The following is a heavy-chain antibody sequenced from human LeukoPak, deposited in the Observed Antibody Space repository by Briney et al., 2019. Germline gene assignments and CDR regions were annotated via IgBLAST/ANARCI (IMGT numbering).Heavy chain of an antibody. CDR2: IYPGDPDT. Sequence: GESLQISCKGSGYSFTSYWIGWVRQMPGKGLEWMGIIYPGDPDTRYSPSFQGQVTISADKSISTAYLQWSSLKASDTAMYYCARGFYCSGGSCYPPADYWGQGTLVTVSS. J-gene: IGHJ4*02. V-gene: IGHV5-51*01. CDR3: ARGFYCSGGSCYPPADY. CDR1: GYSFTSYW. D-gene: IGHD2-15*01.